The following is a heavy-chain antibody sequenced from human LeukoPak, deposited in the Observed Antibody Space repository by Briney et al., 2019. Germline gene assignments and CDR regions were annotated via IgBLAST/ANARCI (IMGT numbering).Heavy chain of an antibody. CDR2: INPSGGST. CDR1: EYNFISYY. J-gene: IGHJ6*02. CDR3: AREDVVLVDAVRYYYYGMDV. D-gene: IGHD2-8*01. V-gene: IGHV1-46*01. Sequence: ASVKVSCKASEYNFISYYMHWVRHAPGQGLEWMSIINPSGGSTSYAQKFQDRVTMTRDTSTSTVYMELSSLKSEDTAVYYCAREDVVLVDAVRYYYYGMDVWGQGTTVTVSS.